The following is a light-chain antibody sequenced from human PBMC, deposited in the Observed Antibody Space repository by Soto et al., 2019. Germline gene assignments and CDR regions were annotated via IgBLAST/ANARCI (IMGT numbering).Light chain of an antibody. CDR3: QQYYTSSPLT. CDR1: QSIRSY. Sequence: DIQLTQSPSSLSASVGDRVTITCRASQSIRSYLNWYQQKPGKAPKLLIYAASSLQTGVSSRFSGSGSGTDFTLTISNLQPEDFATYYCQQYYTSSPLTFGGGTKVDIK. V-gene: IGKV1-39*01. J-gene: IGKJ4*01. CDR2: AAS.